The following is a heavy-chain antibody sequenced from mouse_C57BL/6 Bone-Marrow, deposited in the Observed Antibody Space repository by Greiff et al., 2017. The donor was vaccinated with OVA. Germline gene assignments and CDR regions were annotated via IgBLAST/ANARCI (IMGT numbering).Heavy chain of an antibody. V-gene: IGHV1-55*01. CDR3: ARRGSTPYYAMDY. J-gene: IGHJ4*01. CDR1: GYTFTSYW. D-gene: IGHD2-1*01. CDR2: IYPGRGST. Sequence: VQLQQPGAELVKPGASVKMSCKASGYTFTSYWITWVKQRPGQGLEWIGDIYPGRGSTNYNEKFKSKATLTVDTSSSTAYMQLSSLTSEDSEVYNCARRGSTPYYAMDYWGQGASVTVST.